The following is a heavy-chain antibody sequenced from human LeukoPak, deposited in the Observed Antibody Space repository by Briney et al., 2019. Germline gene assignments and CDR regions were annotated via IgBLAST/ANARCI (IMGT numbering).Heavy chain of an antibody. Sequence: PGGSLRLSCAASGFTFSSYAMNWVRQAPGKGLEWVSAISGSSGRTYYADFVKGRFTISRDNSKNTLYLQMNSLRAGDTAIYFCAKPARTDCTDYWGQGTLVTVSS. CDR1: GFTFSSYA. V-gene: IGHV3-23*01. CDR2: ISGSSGRT. J-gene: IGHJ4*02. CDR3: AKPARTDCTDY. D-gene: IGHD2-21*02.